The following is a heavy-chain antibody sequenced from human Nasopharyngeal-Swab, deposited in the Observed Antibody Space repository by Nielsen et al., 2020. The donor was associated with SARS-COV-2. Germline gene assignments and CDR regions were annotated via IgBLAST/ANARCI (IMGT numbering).Heavy chain of an antibody. J-gene: IGHJ6*02. CDR2: ISAYNGNT. V-gene: IGHV1-18*01. Sequence: VKVSCKASGYTFTSYGISWVRQAPGQGLEWMGWISAYNGNTNYAQKLQGRVTMTTDTSTSTAYMELRSLRSDDTAVYYCARDEGAIVVVVAAISYYYYYGMDVWGQGTTVTVSS. CDR3: ARDEGAIVVVVAAISYYYYYGMDV. CDR1: GYTFTSYG. D-gene: IGHD2-15*01.